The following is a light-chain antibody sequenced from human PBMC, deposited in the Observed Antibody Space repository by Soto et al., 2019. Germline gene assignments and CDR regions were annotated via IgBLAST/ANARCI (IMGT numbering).Light chain of an antibody. CDR3: QQYGSSLFT. Sequence: EIVLMQSPGTLSLSPGERATLSCRASQTLRRTYIAWYQQKPGQAPRLLIYGASTRATGIPAWFSGSGSGTDFTLTISRLEPEDFAVYYCQQYGSSLFTFGPGTKVDIK. V-gene: IGKV3-20*01. CDR1: QTLRRTY. CDR2: GAS. J-gene: IGKJ3*01.